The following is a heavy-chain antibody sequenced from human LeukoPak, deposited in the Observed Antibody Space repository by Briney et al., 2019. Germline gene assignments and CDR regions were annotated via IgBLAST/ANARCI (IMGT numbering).Heavy chain of an antibody. CDR2: ISGSGGST. Sequence: GGSLRLSCAASGFTFSSYAMSWVRQAPGKGLEWVSAISGSGGSTYYADSVKGRFTISRDNSKNTLYLQMNSLKAGDTAVYYCAKDPISKRGYSYGGPGYYFDYWGQGTLVTVSS. D-gene: IGHD5-18*01. J-gene: IGHJ4*02. V-gene: IGHV3-23*01. CDR3: AKDPISKRGYSYGGPGYYFDY. CDR1: GFTFSSYA.